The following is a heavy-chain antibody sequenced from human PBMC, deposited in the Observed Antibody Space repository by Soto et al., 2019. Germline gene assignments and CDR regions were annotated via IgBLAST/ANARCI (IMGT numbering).Heavy chain of an antibody. V-gene: IGHV1-18*01. Sequence: QVQLVQSGGEVKKPGASVKVSCKASGYTFTSYGISWVRQAPGQGLEWMGRISAYNGNTNYAQKLQGRVTMTTDTSTGTAYMELGSLSSDDTAVTYWARGVGALGHWFDPWGEATRVTVSS. CDR2: ISAYNGNT. J-gene: IGHJ5*02. CDR3: ARGVGALGHWFDP. D-gene: IGHD1-26*01. CDR1: GYTFTSYG.